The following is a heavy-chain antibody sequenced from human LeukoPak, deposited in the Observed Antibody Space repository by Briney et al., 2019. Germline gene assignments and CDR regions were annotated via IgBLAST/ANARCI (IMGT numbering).Heavy chain of an antibody. V-gene: IGHV4-34*01. D-gene: IGHD3-10*01. CDR3: ASSYYYGSGSILPDY. Sequence: KPSETLSLTCAVYGGSFSGYYWSWIRQPPGKGLEWIGEINHSGSTNSNPSLKSRVTISVDTSKNQFSLKLSSVTAADTAVYYCASSYYYGSGSILPDYWGQGTLVTVSS. CDR1: GGSFSGYY. J-gene: IGHJ4*02. CDR2: INHSGST.